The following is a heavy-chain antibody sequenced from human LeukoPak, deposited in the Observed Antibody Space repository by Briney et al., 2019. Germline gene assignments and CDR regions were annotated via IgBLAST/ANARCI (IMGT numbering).Heavy chain of an antibody. V-gene: IGHV3-15*01. CDR2: VKSKADDGTT. CDR3: AAEGGSGSYYGDDAFDM. J-gene: IGHJ3*02. D-gene: IGHD3-10*01. Sequence: PGGSLRLSGEASGFSFTNTWMSWVRQAPGKGLEWVGRVKSKADDGTTDYAAPVQGRFTISRDDSKNTLSLQMNSLKTEDTAVYYCAAEGGSGSYYGDDAFDMWGQGTMVTVSS. CDR1: GFSFTNTW.